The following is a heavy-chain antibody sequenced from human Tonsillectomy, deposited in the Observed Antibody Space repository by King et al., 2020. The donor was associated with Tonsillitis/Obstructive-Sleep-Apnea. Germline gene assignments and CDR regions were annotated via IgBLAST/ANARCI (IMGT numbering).Heavy chain of an antibody. CDR2: ISTSGSFT. V-gene: IGHV3-11*05. CDR3: ARHSTMTTWGFYYYMDV. CDR1: GFTFSDYY. J-gene: IGHJ6*03. D-gene: IGHD4-17*01. Sequence: QVQLVESGGGLVKPGGSLRLSCAASGFTFSDYYMSWIRQAPGKGLDGVAYISTSGSFTNYAGYVEDRFTNSRDNARGSFYLQMNSLRAEDTAVYYCARHSTMTTWGFYYYMDVWGEGTTVTVSS.